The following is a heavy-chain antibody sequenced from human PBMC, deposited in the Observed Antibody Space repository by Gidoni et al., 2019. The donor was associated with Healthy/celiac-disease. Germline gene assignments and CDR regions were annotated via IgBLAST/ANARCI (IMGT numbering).Heavy chain of an antibody. CDR2: INHSGST. Sequence: QVQLQQWGAGLLKPSETLSLTCAVYGGSFSGYYWSWIRQPPGKGLEWIGEINHSGSTNYNPSLKSRVTISVDTSKNQFSLKLSSVTAADTAVYYCASGRRGSYPHWGQGTLVTVSS. V-gene: IGHV4-34*01. J-gene: IGHJ4*02. D-gene: IGHD1-26*01. CDR3: ASGRRGSYPH. CDR1: GGSFSGYY.